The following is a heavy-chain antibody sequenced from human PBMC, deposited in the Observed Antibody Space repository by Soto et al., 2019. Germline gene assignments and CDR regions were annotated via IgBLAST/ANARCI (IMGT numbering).Heavy chain of an antibody. CDR2: IHYSGST. D-gene: IGHD2-2*01. J-gene: IGHJ6*02. V-gene: IGHV4-59*01. Sequence: QVQLQESGPGLVKPSETLSLTCTVSVGSISSYYWSWIRQSPGKGLEWIGYIHYSGSTKSNPSLKSRVTISVDTSRNQVSLKLSSVTAADSAVYFCARARYQLLHPYYYGMDVWGQGTTVTVSS. CDR3: ARARYQLLHPYYYGMDV. CDR1: VGSISSYY.